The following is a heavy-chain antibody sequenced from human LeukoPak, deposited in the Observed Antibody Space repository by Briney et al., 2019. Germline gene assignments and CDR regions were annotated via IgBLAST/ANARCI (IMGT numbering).Heavy chain of an antibody. CDR3: ARDPTFWLAGGSGRFDY. CDR1: GYSISSGYY. Sequence: PSETLSLTCAVSGYSISSGYYWGWIRQPPGKGLEWLGSIYHSGSTYYNPSLKSRVTISVHTSKNQFSLNLNSVTAADTAVYYCARDPTFWLAGGSGRFDYWGQGTLVTVSS. V-gene: IGHV4-38-2*02. CDR2: IYHSGST. D-gene: IGHD3-10*01. J-gene: IGHJ4*02.